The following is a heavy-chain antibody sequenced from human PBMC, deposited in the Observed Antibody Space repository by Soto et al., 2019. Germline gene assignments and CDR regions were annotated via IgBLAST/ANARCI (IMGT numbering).Heavy chain of an antibody. CDR1: GFTFTNYE. CDR3: ARDPEKYSGSDLGIDY. CDR2: ISSSGKTI. D-gene: IGHD5-12*01. V-gene: IGHV3-48*03. Sequence: GGSLRLSCTGSGFTFTNYEMNWVRQAPGKGLEWISYISSSGKTISYADSVKGRFTISRDNAKNSLYLQMNSLRAEDTAVYYCARDPEKYSGSDLGIDYWGQGTLVTVSS. J-gene: IGHJ4*02.